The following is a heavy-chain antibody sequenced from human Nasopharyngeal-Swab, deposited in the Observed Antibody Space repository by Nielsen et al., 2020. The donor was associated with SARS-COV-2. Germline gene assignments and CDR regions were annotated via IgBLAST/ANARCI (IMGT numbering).Heavy chain of an antibody. CDR2: IYCSGST. CDR3: ARANTLRITIFRVVSYFDY. Sequence: RQAPGKGLEWIGYIYCSGSTNYNPSLKSRVTISVDTSKNQFSLKLSSVTAADTAVYYCARANTLRITIFRVVSYFDYWGQGTLVTVSS. J-gene: IGHJ4*02. V-gene: IGHV4-59*01. D-gene: IGHD3-3*01.